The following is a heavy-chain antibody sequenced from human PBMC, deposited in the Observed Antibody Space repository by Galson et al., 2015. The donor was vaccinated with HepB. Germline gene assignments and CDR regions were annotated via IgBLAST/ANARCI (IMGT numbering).Heavy chain of an antibody. Sequence: SLRLSCAASGFTFSNAWMNWVRQAPGKGLEWVGRIKSKTNGGTTDYAAPVKGRFTISRDDSKNTLYLQMNSLKTEDTAMYYCILDGAESPLHYWGQGTLVTVSS. CDR1: GFTFSNAW. V-gene: IGHV3-15*07. D-gene: IGHD1-14*01. J-gene: IGHJ4*02. CDR2: IKSKTNGGTT. CDR3: ILDGAESPLHY.